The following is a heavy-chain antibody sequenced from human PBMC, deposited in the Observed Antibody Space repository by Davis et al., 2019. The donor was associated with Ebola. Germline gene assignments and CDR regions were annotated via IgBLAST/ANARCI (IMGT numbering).Heavy chain of an antibody. Sequence: GESLKISCKGSGYIFTTYWLGWVRQRPGKGLEWMGIIFPDDSDTTYSPTFQGQVTISADKSISTAYLQWNSLKASDTAMYYCARQTHHFLSGPRTWFDPWGQGTLVTVSS. CDR1: GYIFTTYW. J-gene: IGHJ5*02. D-gene: IGHD3-3*02. CDR3: ARQTHHFLSGPRTWFDP. V-gene: IGHV5-51*01. CDR2: IFPDDSDT.